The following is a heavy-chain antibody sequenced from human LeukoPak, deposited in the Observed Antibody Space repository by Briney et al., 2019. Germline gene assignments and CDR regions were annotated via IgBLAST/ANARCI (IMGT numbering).Heavy chain of an antibody. J-gene: IGHJ4*02. CDR1: GFTFSSYW. CDR3: AKERGYSGYGGGIDY. V-gene: IGHV3-7*03. Sequence: GGSLRLSCAASGFTFSSYWMNWVRQAPGKGLEWVANIKQDGSEKYYVDSVKGRFTISRDNAKNSLYLQMNSLRAEDMALYYCAKERGYSGYGGGIDYWGQGTLVTVSS. D-gene: IGHD5-12*01. CDR2: IKQDGSEK.